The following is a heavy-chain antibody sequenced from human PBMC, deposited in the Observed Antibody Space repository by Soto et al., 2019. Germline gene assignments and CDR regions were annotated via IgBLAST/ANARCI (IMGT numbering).Heavy chain of an antibody. CDR3: ARVDSGYDSFDY. CDR1: GGSISGYY. J-gene: IGHJ4*02. D-gene: IGHD5-12*01. V-gene: IGHV4-59*01. CDR2: IYYSGST. Sequence: PSETLSLTCTVSGGSISGYYWSWIRQPPGKGLEWIGYIYYSGSTNYNPSLKSRVTISVDTSKNQFSLKLSSVTAADTAVYYCARVDSGYDSFDYWGQGTLVTVSS.